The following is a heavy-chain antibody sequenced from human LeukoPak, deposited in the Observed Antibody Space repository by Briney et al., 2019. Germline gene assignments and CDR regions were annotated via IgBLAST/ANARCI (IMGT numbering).Heavy chain of an antibody. D-gene: IGHD3-22*01. Sequence: GGSLRLSCAASGFTFSSYAMSWVRQAPGKGLEWVSAISGSGGSTYYADSVKGRFTISRDNSKNTLYLQMNSLRAEDTAVYYCAKGEDMYYYDSSGYYAGSNGYWGQGTLVTVSS. J-gene: IGHJ4*02. CDR1: GFTFSSYA. CDR3: AKGEDMYYYDSSGYYAGSNGY. V-gene: IGHV3-23*01. CDR2: ISGSGGST.